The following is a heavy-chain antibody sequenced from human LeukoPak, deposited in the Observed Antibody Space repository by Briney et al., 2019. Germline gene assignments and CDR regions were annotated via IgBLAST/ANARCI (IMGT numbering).Heavy chain of an antibody. V-gene: IGHV4-34*01. D-gene: IGHD6-6*01. Sequence: ASETLSPTCAVYGGSFSGYYWSWIRQPPGKGLEWIGEINHSGSTIYNPSLKSRVTISVDTSKNQFSLKLSSVTAADTAVYYCARGLFGAAPRLFDYWGQGTLVTVSS. CDR1: GGSFSGYY. J-gene: IGHJ4*02. CDR2: INHSGST. CDR3: ARGLFGAAPRLFDY.